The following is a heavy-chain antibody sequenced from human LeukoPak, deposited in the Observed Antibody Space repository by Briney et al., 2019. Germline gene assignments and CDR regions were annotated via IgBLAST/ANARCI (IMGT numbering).Heavy chain of an antibody. CDR3: AKDRSYYASGTVSY. CDR2: ISGYNGNT. D-gene: IGHD3-10*01. V-gene: IGHV1-18*01. J-gene: IGHJ4*02. CDR1: GYTFTSYG. Sequence: ASVKVSCKASGYTFTSYGINWVRQAPGQGLEWMGWISGYNGNTNYAQKLQGRVTMTTDTSTSTAYMELRSLRSDDTAVYYCAKDRSYYASGTVSYWGQGTLVTVSS.